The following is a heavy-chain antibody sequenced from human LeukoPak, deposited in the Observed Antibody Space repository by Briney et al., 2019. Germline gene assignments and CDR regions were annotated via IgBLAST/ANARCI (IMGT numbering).Heavy chain of an antibody. CDR3: ASLRIAVAGNFDY. D-gene: IGHD6-19*01. J-gene: IGHJ4*02. V-gene: IGHV3-30*04. CDR1: GFTFSSYA. CDR2: ISYDGSNE. Sequence: SGGSLRLSCAASGFTFSSYAMHWVRQAPGKGLEWVAVISYDGSNEYYADSVKGRFTISRDNSKNTLYLQMNSLRAEDTAVYYCASLRIAVAGNFDYWGQGTLVTVSS.